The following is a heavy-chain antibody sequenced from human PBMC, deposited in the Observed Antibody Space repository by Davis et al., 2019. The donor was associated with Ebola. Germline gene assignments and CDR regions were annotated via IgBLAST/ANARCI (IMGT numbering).Heavy chain of an antibody. V-gene: IGHV4-4*02. CDR3: ARDKELWSEGWFDP. D-gene: IGHD5-18*01. J-gene: IGHJ5*02. CDR2: IYHSGST. Sequence: MPSETLSLTCAVSGGSISSSNWWSWVRQPPGKGLEWIGEIYHSGSTNYNPSLKSRVTISVDKSKNQFSLKLSSVTAADTAVYYCARDKELWSEGWFDPWAREPWSPSPQ. CDR1: GGSISSSNW.